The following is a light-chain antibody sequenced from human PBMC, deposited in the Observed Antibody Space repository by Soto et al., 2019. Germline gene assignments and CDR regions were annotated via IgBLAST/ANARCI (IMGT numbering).Light chain of an antibody. J-gene: IGKJ1*01. Sequence: DIVLTQSPCTLSLSPGERATLSCRASQSVSSSYLAWYQQKPGQAPRLLISGASGRATGIPVRFSSGGSETDFTLTISSLEPEDFAVYYCQHYGTSWWTFGQGTKVDIK. CDR1: QSVSSSY. CDR3: QHYGTSWWT. CDR2: GAS. V-gene: IGKV3-20*01.